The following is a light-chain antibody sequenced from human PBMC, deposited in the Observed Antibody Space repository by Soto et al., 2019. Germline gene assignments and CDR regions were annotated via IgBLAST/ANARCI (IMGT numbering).Light chain of an antibody. J-gene: IGKJ3*01. V-gene: IGKV3-20*01. CDR1: QSVSSSY. CDR2: GAS. CDR3: QHYGSSPPFT. Sequence: EIVLTQSPGTLSLSPGERATLSCRASQSVSSSYLAWYQQRPGQAPRLLIYGASNRATAIPDRFRGSGSGTAFTLTITRLEPEDFAVDYCQHYGSSPPFTFGPGTKVDIK.